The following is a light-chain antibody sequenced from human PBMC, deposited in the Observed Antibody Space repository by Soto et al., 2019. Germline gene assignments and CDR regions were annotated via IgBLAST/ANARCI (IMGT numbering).Light chain of an antibody. V-gene: IGKV1-5*03. J-gene: IGKJ1*01. CDR2: KAS. CDR1: QSIRTW. CDR3: QQSYSSSWT. Sequence: DIQMTQSPAILSASVGDRVTITCRASQSIRTWLAWYQQKPGTTPILLIYKASSLQSGVPSRFSGSGSGTDFTLTIRSLQPEDFAAYYCQQSYSSSWTFGQGTKVDIK.